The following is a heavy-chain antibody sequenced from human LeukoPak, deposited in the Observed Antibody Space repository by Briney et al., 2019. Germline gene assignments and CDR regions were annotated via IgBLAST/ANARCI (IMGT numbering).Heavy chain of an antibody. CDR1: GYIFTSYD. V-gene: IGHV1-8*01. CDR3: ARGSSEEMATIAY. CDR2: MNPNSGNT. J-gene: IGHJ4*02. D-gene: IGHD5-24*01. Sequence: ASVKVSCKASGYIFTSYDINWVRQASGQGLEWVGWMNPNSGNTGYAQKFQGRLTMTRNTSISTAYMELSSLRSEDTAVYFCARGSSEEMATIAYWGQGTLVTVSS.